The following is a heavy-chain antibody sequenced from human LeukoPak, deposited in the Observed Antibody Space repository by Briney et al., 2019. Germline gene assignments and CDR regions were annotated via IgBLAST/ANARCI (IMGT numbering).Heavy chain of an antibody. CDR3: ARGRGYCSGGSCFYFGY. Sequence: GESLKIFCNGSGYSFTSYWIGWGRQMPGKGLEWMGIIYPGDSDTRYSASFLGQVTISADKSISTAYMQWSSLKDSDTAMYYCARGRGYCSGGSCFYFGYWGQGTLVTVSS. CDR2: IYPGDSDT. J-gene: IGHJ4*02. D-gene: IGHD2-15*01. V-gene: IGHV5-51*01. CDR1: GYSFTSYW.